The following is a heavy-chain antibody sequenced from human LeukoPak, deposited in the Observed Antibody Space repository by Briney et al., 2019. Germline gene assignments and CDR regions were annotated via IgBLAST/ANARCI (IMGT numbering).Heavy chain of an antibody. J-gene: IGHJ4*02. CDR1: GGSITTDY. CDR3: SSRGGSYTLDY. D-gene: IGHD1-26*01. V-gene: IGHV4-59*08. CDR2: IYYSGTT. Sequence: SETLSLTCTVSGGSITTDYWNWIRQPPGKGLEWIGYIYYSGTTTYNPSLQSRVTISVDTSKNQVSLELSVVTAADTAVYYCSSRGGSYTLDYWGQGALVTVSS.